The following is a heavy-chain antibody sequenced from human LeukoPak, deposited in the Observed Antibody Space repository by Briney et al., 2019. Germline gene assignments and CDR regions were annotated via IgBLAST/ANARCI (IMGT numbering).Heavy chain of an antibody. V-gene: IGHV3-7*03. Sequence: PGGSLRLSCKASRFTFSTYWMTSVRQAPGKGLEWVANINQDGSEKYYVGSVKGRFTVSRDNAKNSMYLQMNSLRAEDTAVYYCATRYSSRDFWGQGTLVTVSS. CDR1: RFTFSTYW. J-gene: IGHJ4*02. CDR2: INQDGSEK. CDR3: ATRYSSRDF. D-gene: IGHD6-13*01.